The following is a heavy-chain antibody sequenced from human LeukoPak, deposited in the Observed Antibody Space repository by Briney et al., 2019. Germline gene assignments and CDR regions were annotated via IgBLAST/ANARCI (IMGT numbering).Heavy chain of an antibody. CDR3: ARQSYDYGANGRNWFDP. Sequence: SETLSLTCTVSGYSISNGFYWNWIRQSAGKGLEWIGHVYTTGTTNCNPSLRSRVTISLDTSKNQFSLNLNSVTAADTAVYYCARQSYDYGANGRNWFDPWGHGAQVTVSS. CDR2: VYTTGTT. D-gene: IGHD4-23*01. CDR1: GYSISNGFY. V-gene: IGHV4-61*09. J-gene: IGHJ5*02.